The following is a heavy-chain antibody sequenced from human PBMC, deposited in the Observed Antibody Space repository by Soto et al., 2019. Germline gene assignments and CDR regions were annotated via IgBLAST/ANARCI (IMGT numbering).Heavy chain of an antibody. D-gene: IGHD5-18*01. CDR1: GGSISSGAYY. V-gene: IGHV4-31*03. Sequence: QVQLQESGPGLVKPSQTLSLTCTVSGGSISSGAYYWNWIRQHPGKGLEWIGYIYSSGSTYYNPSLKSRVTISVDTSKNQFSLKLSSVTAADTAVYYCARGSGFGYGDYWVQGTLVTVSS. CDR3: ARGSGFGYGDY. J-gene: IGHJ4*02. CDR2: IYSSGST.